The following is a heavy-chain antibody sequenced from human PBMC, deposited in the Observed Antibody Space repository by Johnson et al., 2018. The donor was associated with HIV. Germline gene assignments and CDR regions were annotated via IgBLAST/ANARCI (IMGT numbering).Heavy chain of an antibody. Sequence: VQLVESGGGLIKPGGSLRLSCAASGFTVSSNYMSWVRQPPGKGLEWVSVIYSGGNTYYADSVKGRFTISRDNSKNTLYLQMNSLRAEDTATYYCAKSPGKDNGGNSGGIDFWGQGTRVTVSS. J-gene: IGHJ3*01. CDR3: AKSPGKDNGGNSGGIDF. V-gene: IGHV3-53*01. CDR1: GFTVSSNY. CDR2: IYSGGNT. D-gene: IGHD4-23*01.